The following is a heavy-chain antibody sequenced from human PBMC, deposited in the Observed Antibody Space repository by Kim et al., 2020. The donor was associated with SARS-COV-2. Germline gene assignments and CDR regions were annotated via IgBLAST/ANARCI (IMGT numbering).Heavy chain of an antibody. CDR1: GGPISSGCYN. Sequence: SETLSLTCTASGGPISSGCYNWSRQRPHKGKALESIRHIYYSGNSYYNPSLKRRITITADTSKNQFSQKLSSIIDAAPADYYSASHSGSYYNDQHWLAP. D-gene: IGHD3-10*01. V-gene: IGHV4-31*02. CDR3: ASHSGSYYNDQHWLAP. CDR2: IYYSGNS. J-gene: IGHJ5*02.